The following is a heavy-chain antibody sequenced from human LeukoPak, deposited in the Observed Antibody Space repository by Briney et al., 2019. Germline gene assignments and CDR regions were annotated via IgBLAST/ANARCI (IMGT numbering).Heavy chain of an antibody. D-gene: IGHD4-23*01. V-gene: IGHV3-64*02. CDR2: ISSNGGST. J-gene: IGHJ5*02. Sequence: GGSLRLSCAASGFTFSSYAMRWVRQAPGKGLEYVSAISSNGGSTYYADSVKGRFTISRDNSKNTLYLQMGSLRAEDMAVYYCAREMEDGGGFDPWGQGTLVTVSS. CDR3: AREMEDGGGFDP. CDR1: GFTFSSYA.